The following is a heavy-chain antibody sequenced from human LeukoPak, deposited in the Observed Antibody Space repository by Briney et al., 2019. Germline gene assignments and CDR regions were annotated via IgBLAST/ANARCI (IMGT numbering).Heavy chain of an antibody. CDR2: INPNSGGT. D-gene: IGHD6-19*01. Sequence: ASVKVSCKASGYTFTGYYMHWVRQAPGQGLEWMGCINPNSGGTNYAQKFQGRVTMTRDTSISTAYMELSRLRSDDTAVYYCATAGRRRYSSGPDPDYWGQGTLVTVSS. CDR1: GYTFTGYY. V-gene: IGHV1-2*02. CDR3: ATAGRRRYSSGPDPDY. J-gene: IGHJ4*02.